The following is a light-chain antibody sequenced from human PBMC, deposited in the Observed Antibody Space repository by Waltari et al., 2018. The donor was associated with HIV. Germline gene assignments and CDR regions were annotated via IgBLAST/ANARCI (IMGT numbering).Light chain of an antibody. CDR2: DAS. J-gene: IGKJ4*01. V-gene: IGKV1-33*01. CDR1: QDISNY. CDR3: QQYDNLPLT. Sequence: DIKMTQYPSSLSASVGDRVTITCQPSQDISNYLNWDQQKPGKAPKLLIYDASNLETGVPSRFSGSGSGTDFTFTISSLQPEDIATYYCQQYDNLPLTFGGGTKVEIK.